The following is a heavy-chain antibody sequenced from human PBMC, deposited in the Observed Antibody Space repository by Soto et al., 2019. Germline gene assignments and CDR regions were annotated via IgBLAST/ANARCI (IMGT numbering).Heavy chain of an antibody. D-gene: IGHD1-1*01. CDR2: IYATGTT. V-gene: IGHV4-4*07. J-gene: IGHJ5*02. CDR3: VRDGTKTLRDWFDP. CDR1: GASISGFY. Sequence: SETLSLTCTVSGASISGFYWSWIRKSAGKGLEWIGGIYATGTTDYNPSLKSRVIMSVDTSKKQFSLKLRSVTAADTAVYYCVRDGTKTLRDWFDPWGQGISVTVSS.